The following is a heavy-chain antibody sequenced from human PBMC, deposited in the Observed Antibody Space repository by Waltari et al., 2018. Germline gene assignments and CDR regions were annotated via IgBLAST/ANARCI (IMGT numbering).Heavy chain of an antibody. CDR3: ARGVGLTEVDY. V-gene: IGHV3-33*01. D-gene: IGHD1-26*01. CDR1: GFTLSSYG. CDR2: ILYYRRNR. J-gene: IGHJ4*02. Sequence: QVQLVESGGGVVQPGRSLRLSCAESGFTLSSYGMHWVRQAPGKGLEVVAVILYYRRNRYYAGSVKGRVTISRYNSKNTLYLQMYSLRAEDTAVYYCARGVGLTEVDYWGQITLVTVSS.